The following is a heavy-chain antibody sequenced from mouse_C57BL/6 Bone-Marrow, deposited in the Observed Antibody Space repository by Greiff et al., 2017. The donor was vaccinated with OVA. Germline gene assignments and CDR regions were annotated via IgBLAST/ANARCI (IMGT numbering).Heavy chain of an antibody. V-gene: IGHV1-81*01. D-gene: IGHD1-1*01. CDR2: IYPRSGNT. CDR1: GYTFTSYG. Sequence: QVQLKQSGAELARPGASVKLSCKASGYTFTSYGISWVKQRTGQGLEWIGEIYPRSGNTYYTEKFKGKATLTADKSSSTAYMELRSLTSEDSAVYYCARQGITTVAFVYGGQGTTLTVSS. CDR3: ARQGITTVAFVY. J-gene: IGHJ2*01.